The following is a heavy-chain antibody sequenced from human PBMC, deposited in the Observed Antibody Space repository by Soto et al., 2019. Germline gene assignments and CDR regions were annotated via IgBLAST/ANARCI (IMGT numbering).Heavy chain of an antibody. D-gene: IGHD2-2*02. CDR3: ARGGIVVVPVAIRYYYYYGMEP. V-gene: IGHV1-18*04. Sequence: ASLKVSCKASGYTFTSYGISWVRQAPGQGLERMGWISAYNGNTNYAQKLQGRVTMTTDTSTSTAYMELRSLRSDDTAVYYCARGGIVVVPVAIRYYYYYGMEPWGQGT. CDR2: ISAYNGNT. J-gene: IGHJ6*01. CDR1: GYTFTSYG.